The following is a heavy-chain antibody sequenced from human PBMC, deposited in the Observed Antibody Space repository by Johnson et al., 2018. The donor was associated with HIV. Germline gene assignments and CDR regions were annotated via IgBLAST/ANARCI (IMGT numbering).Heavy chain of an antibody. CDR1: GFTFDDYG. V-gene: IGHV3-48*04. CDR2: ISSSGSTI. D-gene: IGHD2-21*02. J-gene: IGHJ3*02. Sequence: VQLVESGGGVVRPGGSLRLSCASSGFTFDDYGMSWVRQAPGKGLEWVSYISSSGSTIYYADSVKGRFTISRDNAKNSLYLQMNSLRAEDTAVYYCARGGAYCGGDGNAFDIWGQGTMVTVSS. CDR3: ARGGAYCGGDGNAFDI.